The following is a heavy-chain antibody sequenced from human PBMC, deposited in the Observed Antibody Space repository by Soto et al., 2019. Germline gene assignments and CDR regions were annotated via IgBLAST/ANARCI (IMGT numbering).Heavy chain of an antibody. V-gene: IGHV1-69*12. CDR2: IIPIFGTA. CDR1: GGTFSSYA. Sequence: QVQLVQSGAEVKKPGSSVKVSCKASGGTFSSYAISWVRQAPGQGLEWMGGIIPIFGTANYAQKFQGRVTITADESTSTAYLELSSLRSEATAVYYCARHVPAAGYSYGMAVWGQGTTVTVSS. J-gene: IGHJ6*02. D-gene: IGHD2-2*01. CDR3: ARHVPAAGYSYGMAV.